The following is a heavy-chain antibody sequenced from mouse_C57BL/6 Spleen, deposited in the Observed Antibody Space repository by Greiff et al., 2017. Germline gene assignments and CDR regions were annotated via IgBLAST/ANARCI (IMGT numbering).Heavy chain of an antibody. CDR2: IYPGDGDT. CDR3: ARGDYDSAWFAY. J-gene: IGHJ3*01. Sequence: VQLQQSGAELVKPGASVKISCKASGYAFSSYWMNWVKQRPGKGLEWIGQIYPGDGDTNYNGKFKGKATLTADKSSSTAYMQLSSLTSEDSAVYFGARGDYDSAWFAYWGQGTLVTVSA. D-gene: IGHD2-4*01. CDR1: GYAFSSYW. V-gene: IGHV1-80*01.